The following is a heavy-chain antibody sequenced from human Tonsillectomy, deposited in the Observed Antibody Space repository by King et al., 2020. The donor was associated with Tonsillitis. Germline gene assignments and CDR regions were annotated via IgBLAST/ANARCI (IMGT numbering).Heavy chain of an antibody. CDR3: AKCTTYVIVTGYYDYYGIYI. CDR2: ISSAGYSI. J-gene: IGHJ6*02. Sequence: VQLVESGGGLVQPGGSLRLSCAASGFTFSSYAMNWVRQTPGKGLECVSGISSAGYSIYYADSVKGRFTISRDKSKNTLYLHMYSLRAEDTAVYYCAKCTTYVIVTGYYDYYGIYIWGQGTTVTVS. D-gene: IGHD3-9*01. V-gene: IGHV3-23*04. CDR1: GFTFSSYA.